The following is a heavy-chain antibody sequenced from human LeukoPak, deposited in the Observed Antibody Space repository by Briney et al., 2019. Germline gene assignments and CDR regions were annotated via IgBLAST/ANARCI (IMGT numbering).Heavy chain of an antibody. CDR1: GGSFSGYY. J-gene: IGHJ6*03. Sequence: SATLSLTCNVSGGSFSGYYWSWIRQPAGKGLEWIGRIYTSGSTNYNPSLKSRVTMSVDTSKNQFSLKLSSVTAADTAVYYCARDRRTVTTFYYYYYMDVWGKGTTVTVSS. V-gene: IGHV4-4*07. CDR3: ARDRRTVTTFYYYYYMDV. D-gene: IGHD4-11*01. CDR2: IYTSGST.